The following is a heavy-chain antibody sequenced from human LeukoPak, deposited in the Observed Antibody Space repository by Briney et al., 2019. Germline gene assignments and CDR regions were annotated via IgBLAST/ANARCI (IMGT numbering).Heavy chain of an antibody. V-gene: IGHV4-39*07. Sequence: SETLSLTCTVSGGSISSSSYYWGWIRQPPGKGLEWIGSIYYSGSTYYNPPLKSRVTISVDTSKNQFSLKLSSVTAADTAVYYCASVGAGAFDYWGQGTLVTVSS. D-gene: IGHD1-26*01. CDR2: IYYSGST. J-gene: IGHJ4*02. CDR1: GGSISSSSYY. CDR3: ASVGAGAFDY.